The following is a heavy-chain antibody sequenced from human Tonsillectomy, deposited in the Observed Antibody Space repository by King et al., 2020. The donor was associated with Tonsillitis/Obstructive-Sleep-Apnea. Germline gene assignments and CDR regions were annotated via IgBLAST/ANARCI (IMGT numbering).Heavy chain of an antibody. D-gene: IGHD3-9*01. CDR3: AKDREGYDILTGYYRYYYYGMDV. CDR1: GFTFSSYA. V-gene: IGHV3-23*04. J-gene: IGHJ6*02. CDR2: ISGSGGST. Sequence: VQLVESGGGLVQPGGSLRLSCAASGFTFSSYAMSWVRQAPGKGLEWVSAISGSGGSTYYADSVKGRFTISRDNSKNTLYLQMNSLRAEDTAVYYCAKDREGYDILTGYYRYYYYGMDVWGQGTTVPVSS.